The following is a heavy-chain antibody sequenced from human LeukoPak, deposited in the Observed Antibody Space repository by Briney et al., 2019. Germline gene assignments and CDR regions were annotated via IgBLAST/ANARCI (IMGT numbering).Heavy chain of an antibody. CDR1: GGSINSGSYD. V-gene: IGHV4-39*02. Sequence: SETLSLTCAVSGGSINSGSYDWGWIRQPPGKGLEWIGSISYSGSTYCNPSLKSRVTISVDTSKNHFSLKLSSVTAADTAVYYCARAHNEKYFDWLLPRYGMDVWGQGTTVTVSS. D-gene: IGHD3-9*01. J-gene: IGHJ6*02. CDR2: ISYSGST. CDR3: ARAHNEKYFDWLLPRYGMDV.